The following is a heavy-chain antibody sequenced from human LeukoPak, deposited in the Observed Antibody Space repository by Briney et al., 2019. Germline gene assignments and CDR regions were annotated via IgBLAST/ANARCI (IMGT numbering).Heavy chain of an antibody. CDR3: ARDRVVPAAAMDV. CDR2: ISSSSSYI. V-gene: IGHV3-21*01. J-gene: IGHJ6*02. D-gene: IGHD2-2*01. Sequence: GSLRLSCAASGFTFSSYSMNWVRQAPGKGLEWVSSISSSSSYIYYADSVKGRFTISRDNAKNSLYLQMSSLRAEDTAVYYCARDRVVPAAAMDVWGQGTTVTVSS. CDR1: GFTFSSYS.